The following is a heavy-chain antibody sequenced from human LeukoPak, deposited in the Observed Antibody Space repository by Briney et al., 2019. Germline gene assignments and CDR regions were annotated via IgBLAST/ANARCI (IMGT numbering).Heavy chain of an antibody. CDR2: ISHSGAT. CDR3: ARAVPATTLFDY. J-gene: IGHJ4*02. Sequence: PSGTLSLTCAVSGDPITSANWWSWVRQSPGKGLEWIGEISHSGATNHNPSLKSRVTISVDKSKNQSSLKLSSVTAADTAVYYCARAVPATTLFDYWGQGTLVTVSS. V-gene: IGHV4-4*02. CDR1: GDPITSANW. D-gene: IGHD1/OR15-1a*01.